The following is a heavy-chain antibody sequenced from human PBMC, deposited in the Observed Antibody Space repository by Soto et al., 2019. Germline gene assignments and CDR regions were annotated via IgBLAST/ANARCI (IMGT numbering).Heavy chain of an antibody. V-gene: IGHV4-39*01. CDR1: GGSISSDRYF. CDR3: ARADYYDSYSYYFLPSDFYF. D-gene: IGHD3-22*01. Sequence: PSETLSLTCTVSGGSISSDRYFWAWIRQPPGKGLEWIGGMFYSGSTYYNPSLKSRGTISVDMSVDMSKNRFSLKLNSVSAADTAIYFCARADYYDSYSYYFLPSDFYFWGQGTLVTVS. J-gene: IGHJ4*02. CDR2: MFYSGST.